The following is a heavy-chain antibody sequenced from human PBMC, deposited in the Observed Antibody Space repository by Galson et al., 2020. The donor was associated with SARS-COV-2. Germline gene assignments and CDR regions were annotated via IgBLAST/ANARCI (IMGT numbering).Heavy chain of an antibody. D-gene: IGHD2-15*01. V-gene: IGHV1-58*01. CDR3: AAPYCSGGSCHDAFDI. CDR1: GFTTTNTA. CDR2: TILGSGNT. J-gene: IGHJ3*02. Sequence: TSAKVSCKASGFTTTNTAVQRVRPARGQRLEWSGCTILGSGNTNYAQKFQERVTITRDMSTSTAYMELSSLRSEDTAVYYCAAPYCSGGSCHDAFDIWGQGTMVTVSS.